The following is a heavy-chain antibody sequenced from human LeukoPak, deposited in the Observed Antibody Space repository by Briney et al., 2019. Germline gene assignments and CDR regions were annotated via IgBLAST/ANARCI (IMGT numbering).Heavy chain of an antibody. CDR3: TSFFETN. V-gene: IGHV3-74*01. Sequence: GGSLRLSCAASRFIFTNYWIHWVRQAPGKGLVWVSHVNNDGSATSYADSVKGRFTISRDSAKNTVYLHLNSLRVEDTAVYYCTSFFETNWGQGTLVTVSS. CDR1: RFIFTNYW. J-gene: IGHJ4*02. D-gene: IGHD2/OR15-2a*01. CDR2: VNNDGSAT.